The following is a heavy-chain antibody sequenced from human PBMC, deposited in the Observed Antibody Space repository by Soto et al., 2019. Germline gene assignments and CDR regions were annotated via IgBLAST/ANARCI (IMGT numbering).Heavy chain of an antibody. CDR2: MNPNSGNT. Sequence: ASVKVSCKASGYTFTSYDINWVRQATGQGLEWMGWMNPNSGNTGYAQKFQGRVTMTRNTSISTAYMELSSLRSEDTAVYYCVRIGYDFWSGYYSNYYYGMDVWGQGTTVTVSS. CDR3: VRIGYDFWSGYYSNYYYGMDV. CDR1: GYTFTSYD. V-gene: IGHV1-8*01. D-gene: IGHD3-3*01. J-gene: IGHJ6*02.